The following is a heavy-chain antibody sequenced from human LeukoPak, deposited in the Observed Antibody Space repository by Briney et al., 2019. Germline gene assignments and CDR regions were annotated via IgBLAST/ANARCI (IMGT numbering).Heavy chain of an antibody. CDR2: INNDGSDA. V-gene: IGHV3-74*01. CDR3: ARGRLSGGYDFDY. J-gene: IGHJ4*01. Sequence: GGSLRLSCAASGFTFRSYWMNWVRQAPGKGLVWVSRINNDGSDATYADSVKGRFTASRDNAKHTQYLQMNSLRAEDTAIYYCARGRLSGGYDFDYWGHGILLTVSS. D-gene: IGHD1-26*01. CDR1: GFTFRSYW.